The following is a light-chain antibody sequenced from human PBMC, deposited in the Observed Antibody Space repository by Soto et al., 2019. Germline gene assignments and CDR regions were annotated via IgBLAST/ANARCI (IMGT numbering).Light chain of an antibody. CDR1: QSISSY. CDR3: QQSYSTPPT. V-gene: IGKV1-39*01. Sequence: DIQMTQSPSSLSASVGDRVTTTFLASQSISSYLNWYQQKPGKAPKLLIYAASRLQSGVPSRFSGSGSGTDFTLTISSLQPEDFATYYCQQSYSTPPTFGQGTKVDIK. CDR2: AAS. J-gene: IGKJ2*01.